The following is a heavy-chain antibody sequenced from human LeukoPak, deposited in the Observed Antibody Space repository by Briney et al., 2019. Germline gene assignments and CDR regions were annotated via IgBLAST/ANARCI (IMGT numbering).Heavy chain of an antibody. CDR2: IKQDGSER. V-gene: IGHV3-7*01. J-gene: IGHJ4*02. D-gene: IGHD3-22*01. Sequence: GGSLRLSCEASGFSMSVYWMSWVRQAPGKGLEWVGNIKQDGSERNYVDSVKGRFTISRDNAKKSLYLQMNSLRAEDTAVYYCARDWGAYYHFFDYWGQGTLVTVSS. CDR3: ARDWGAYYHFFDY. CDR1: GFSMSVYW.